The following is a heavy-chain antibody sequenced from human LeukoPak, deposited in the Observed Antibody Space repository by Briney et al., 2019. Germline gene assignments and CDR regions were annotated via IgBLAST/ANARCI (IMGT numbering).Heavy chain of an antibody. CDR1: GFIFSDAW. CDR3: SGHMTSADY. Sequence: GSLRLSCAASGFIFSDAWMNWVRPAPGKGLEWVARIKSKVHGETRDYAAPVNGRFTISRDDSGNTLYLQMNSLRIEDTGVYYCSGHMTSADYWGPGILVTVSS. D-gene: IGHD4-11*01. J-gene: IGHJ4*02. CDR2: IKSKVHGETR. V-gene: IGHV3-15*01.